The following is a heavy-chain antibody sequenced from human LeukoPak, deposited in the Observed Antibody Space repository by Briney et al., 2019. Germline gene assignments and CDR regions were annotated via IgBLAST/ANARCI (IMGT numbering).Heavy chain of an antibody. J-gene: IGHJ4*02. D-gene: IGHD6-13*01. V-gene: IGHV6-1*01. Sequence: SQTLSLTCAISGDSVSSNSAAWNWIRQSPSRGPEWLGRTYYRSKWYNDYAVSVKSRITINPDTSKNQFSLQLNSVTPEDTAVYYCARAENGYSSSWYGGSYFDYWGQGTLVTVSS. CDR1: GDSVSSNSAA. CDR2: TYYRSKWYN. CDR3: ARAENGYSSSWYGGSYFDY.